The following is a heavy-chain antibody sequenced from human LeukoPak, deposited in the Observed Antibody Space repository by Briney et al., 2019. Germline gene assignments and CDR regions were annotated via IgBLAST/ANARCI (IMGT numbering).Heavy chain of an antibody. CDR1: GFTFSSYS. J-gene: IGHJ4*02. Sequence: GGSLRLSCTASGFTFSSYSLNWVRQAPGKGLEWVSSVSTGSNYIYYADSVKGRFTISRDNDKNSLYLQMNSLRAEDTAVYYCAKALGIGTGDYEDYWGQGTLVTVSS. CDR2: VSTGSNYI. CDR3: AKALGIGTGDYEDY. V-gene: IGHV3-21*04. D-gene: IGHD4-17*01.